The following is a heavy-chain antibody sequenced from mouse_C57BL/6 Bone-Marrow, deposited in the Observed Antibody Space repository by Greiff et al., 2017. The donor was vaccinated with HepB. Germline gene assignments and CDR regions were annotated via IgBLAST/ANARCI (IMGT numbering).Heavy chain of an antibody. CDR3: ARYTLFSSYWYFDV. J-gene: IGHJ1*03. V-gene: IGHV7-3*01. CDR1: GFTFTDYY. D-gene: IGHD1-1*01. Sequence: EVQGVESGGGLVQPGGSLSLSCAASGFTFTDYYMSWVRQPPGKALEWLGFIRNKANGYTTDYSASVKGRFTISRDNSQSILYLQMNALRAEDSATYYCARYTLFSSYWYFDVWGTGTTVTVSS. CDR2: IRNKANGYTT.